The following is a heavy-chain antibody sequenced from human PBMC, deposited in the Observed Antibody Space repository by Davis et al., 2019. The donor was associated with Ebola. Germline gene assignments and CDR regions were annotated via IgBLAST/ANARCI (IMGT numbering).Heavy chain of an antibody. CDR1: GYTFTSYG. V-gene: IGHV1-18*01. CDR2: ISAYNGNT. D-gene: IGHD3-10*01. J-gene: IGHJ4*02. CDR3: ARVPRVRGVIMWLY. Sequence: ASVKVSCKASGYTFTSYGISWVRQAPGQGLEWMGWISAYNGNTNYAQKLQGRVTMTTETSTSTAYMELRSLRSDDTAVYYCARVPRVRGVIMWLYWGQGTLVTVSS.